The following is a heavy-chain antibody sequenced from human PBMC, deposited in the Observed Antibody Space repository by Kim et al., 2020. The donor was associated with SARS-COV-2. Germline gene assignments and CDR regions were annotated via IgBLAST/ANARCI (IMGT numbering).Heavy chain of an antibody. V-gene: IGHV3-33*01. D-gene: IGHD6-13*01. CDR2: IWFDGSNK. J-gene: IGHJ6*02. CDR1: GFTFSSYD. Sequence: GGSLRLSCAASGFTFSSYDMHWVRQAPGKGLEWVAVIWFDGSNKYYADSVKGRFTISRDNSKNTLYLQMNSLRAEDTAVYDCARENLRQQLGPGGYGMDVGGQGTTVTVSS. CDR3: ARENLRQQLGPGGYGMDV.